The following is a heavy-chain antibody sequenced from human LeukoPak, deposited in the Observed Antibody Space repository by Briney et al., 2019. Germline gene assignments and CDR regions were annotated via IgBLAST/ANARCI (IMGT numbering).Heavy chain of an antibody. D-gene: IGHD4-23*01. Sequence: ASVKVSCKASGYTFTSYAMHWVRQAPGQRLEWMGWINAGNGNTKYSQKFQGRVTITRDTSASTAYMELSSLRSEDTAVYYCARDRTPPPGPDAFDIWGQGTMVTVSS. CDR3: ARDRTPPPGPDAFDI. CDR1: GYTFTSYA. V-gene: IGHV1-3*01. CDR2: INAGNGNT. J-gene: IGHJ3*02.